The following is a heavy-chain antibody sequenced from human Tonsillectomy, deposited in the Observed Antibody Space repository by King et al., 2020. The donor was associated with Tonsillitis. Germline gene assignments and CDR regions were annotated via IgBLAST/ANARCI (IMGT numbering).Heavy chain of an antibody. CDR2: IKSDGST. CDR3: ARVFPNDWYFDL. J-gene: IGHJ2*01. V-gene: IGHV3-74*01. CDR1: GFTFSSYW. Sequence: VQLVESGGGLVQPGESLRLSCAASGFTFSSYWMHWVRQAPGKGLVWVSRIKSDGSTVYADSGRGRFTISRDNPRNTLYLQMNSLRAEDTAIYYCARVFPNDWYFDLWGRGTLVTVSS.